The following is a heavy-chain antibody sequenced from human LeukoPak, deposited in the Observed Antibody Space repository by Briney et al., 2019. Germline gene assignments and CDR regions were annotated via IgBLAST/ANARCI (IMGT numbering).Heavy chain of an antibody. CDR3: ASEYCSGGSCTVDY. V-gene: IGHV4-39*07. CDR1: GGSISSSTYY. J-gene: IGHJ4*02. Sequence: SETLSLTCTVSGGSISSSTYYWGWLRQPPGKGLEWIGSIYYSGNTYYNPSLKSRVTISVDTSKNQFSLKLSSVTAADTAVYYCASEYCSGGSCTVDYWGQGTLVTVSS. D-gene: IGHD2-15*01. CDR2: IYYSGNT.